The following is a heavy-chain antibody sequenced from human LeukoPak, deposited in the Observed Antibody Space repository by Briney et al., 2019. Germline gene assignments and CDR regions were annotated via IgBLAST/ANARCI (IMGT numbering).Heavy chain of an antibody. CDR2: IAQSGSS. Sequence: SETLSLTCTVSGVSINSGVYHWSWIRQFPEKGLQWIGYIAQSGSSYYNPSLKSRVTISLGTSNNQFSLQLSSLTAADTALYYCARDSHYDSSGYYLDSWGPGTLVTVSS. CDR3: ARDSHYDSSGYYLDS. J-gene: IGHJ4*02. D-gene: IGHD3-22*01. CDR1: GVSINSGVYH. V-gene: IGHV4-31*03.